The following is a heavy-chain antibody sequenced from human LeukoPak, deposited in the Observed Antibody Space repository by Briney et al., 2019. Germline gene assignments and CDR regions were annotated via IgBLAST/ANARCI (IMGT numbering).Heavy chain of an antibody. CDR1: GYTFTGYY. V-gene: IGHV1-2*02. Sequence: ASVKVSCKASGYTFTGYYMHWVRQAPGQGLEWMGWINPNSGGTNYAQKFQGRVTMTRDTSISTAYMELSRLRSDDTAVYYCARGHLRYYYERGWYFYLWGRGTLVTVSS. D-gene: IGHD3-22*01. J-gene: IGHJ2*01. CDR2: INPNSGGT. CDR3: ARGHLRYYYERGWYFYL.